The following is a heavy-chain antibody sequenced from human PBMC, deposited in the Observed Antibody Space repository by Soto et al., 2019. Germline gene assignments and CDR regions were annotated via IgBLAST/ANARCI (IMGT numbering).Heavy chain of an antibody. CDR2: IKSKTDGGTT. CDR3: TTDSNYYDSSGYSH. Sequence: GGSLRLSCAASCFPFSHAWMNCVRQAPGKGLEWVGRIKSKTDGGTTDYAAPVKGRFTISRDDSKNTLYLQMNSLKTEDTAVYYCTTDSNYYDSSGYSHWGQGTLVTVSS. J-gene: IGHJ4*02. CDR1: CFPFSHAW. D-gene: IGHD3-22*01. V-gene: IGHV3-15*07.